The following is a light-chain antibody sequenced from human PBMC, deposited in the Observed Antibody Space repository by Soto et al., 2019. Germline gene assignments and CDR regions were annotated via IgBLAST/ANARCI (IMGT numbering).Light chain of an antibody. CDR1: SSDVGSYNL. CDR3: CSYAGGSTGV. CDR2: EGS. J-gene: IGLJ3*02. V-gene: IGLV2-23*01. Sequence: QSVLTQPDSVSGSPGQSITISCSGTSSDVGSYNLVSWYQQHPGKAPKLMIYEGSKRPSGASNRFSGSKSGNTASLTISGLLAEDEADYYCCSYAGGSTGVFGGGTKLTVL.